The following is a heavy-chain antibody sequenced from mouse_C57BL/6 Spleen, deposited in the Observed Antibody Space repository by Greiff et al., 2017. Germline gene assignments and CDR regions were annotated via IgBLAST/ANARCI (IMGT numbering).Heavy chain of an antibody. CDR3: ARVGYGSTYYAMDY. D-gene: IGHD1-1*01. J-gene: IGHJ4*01. CDR1: GFTFSDYY. CDR2: INYDGSST. V-gene: IGHV5-16*01. Sequence: EVKLQESEGGLVQPGSSMKLSCTASGFTFSDYYMAWVRQVPEKGLEWVANINYDGSSTYYLDTLKSRFIISRDNAKNILYLQMSSLKSEDTATYYCARVGYGSTYYAMDYWGQGTSVTVSS.